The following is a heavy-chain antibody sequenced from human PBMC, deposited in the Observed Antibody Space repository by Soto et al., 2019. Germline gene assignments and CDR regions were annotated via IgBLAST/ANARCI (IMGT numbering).Heavy chain of an antibody. CDR1: GYTFTGYY. CDR3: ARGPSYSSGWYVDY. CDR2: INPNTGVT. Sequence: ASVKVSCKASGYTFTGYYFHWVRQAPGQGLEWMGWINPNTGVTNRAQKFHGRVTMTRDTSISTAYMELSRLRSDDTAVYYCARGPSYSSGWYVDYWGQGTLVTVSS. V-gene: IGHV1-2*02. J-gene: IGHJ4*02. D-gene: IGHD6-19*01.